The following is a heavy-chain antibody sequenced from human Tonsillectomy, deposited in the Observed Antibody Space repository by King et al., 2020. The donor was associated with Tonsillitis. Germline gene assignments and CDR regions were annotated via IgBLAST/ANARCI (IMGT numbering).Heavy chain of an antibody. CDR1: GFTFSSYA. D-gene: IGHD6-19*01. V-gene: IGHV3-30*04. Sequence: VQLVESGGGVVQPGRSLRLSCAASGFTFSSYAMHWVRQAPVKGLEWVAVISFDGSNKYYADSVKGRFTISRDNSKNTLYLQMNSLRAEDTAVYYCASSIALADPFDYWGQGTLVTVSS. CDR2: ISFDGSNK. CDR3: ASSIALADPFDY. J-gene: IGHJ4*02.